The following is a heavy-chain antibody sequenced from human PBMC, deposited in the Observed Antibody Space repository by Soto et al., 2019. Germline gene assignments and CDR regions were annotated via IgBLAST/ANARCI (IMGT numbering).Heavy chain of an antibody. V-gene: IGHV4-4*02. CDR3: ASPAAGSTPYYLDY. J-gene: IGHJ4*02. Sequence: PSETLSLTCAVSGGSIRSNHWWSGVRQPPGKGLEWIGEIYHSGSTNYNPSLMSRVTISVDKSKNQFSLSLSAVTAADTAMYYCASPAAGSTPYYLDYWGPGTLVTVSS. D-gene: IGHD6-13*01. CDR2: IYHSGST. CDR1: GGSIRSNHW.